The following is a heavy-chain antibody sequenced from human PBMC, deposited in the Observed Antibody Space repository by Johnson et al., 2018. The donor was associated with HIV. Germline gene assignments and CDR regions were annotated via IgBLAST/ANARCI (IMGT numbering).Heavy chain of an antibody. J-gene: IGHJ3*02. Sequence: QVQLVESGGGVVQPGRSLRLSCAASGFTFSSYAMHWVRQAPGKGLEWVAVISYDGSNKYYADSVRGRFTISRDISKNTLYLQMDSLRPDDTARYYCARGRKDLEAADGLDHDGFDMWGQGTLVTVSS. V-gene: IGHV3-30-3*01. D-gene: IGHD6-13*01. CDR3: ARGRKDLEAADGLDHDGFDM. CDR2: ISYDGSNK. CDR1: GFTFSSYA.